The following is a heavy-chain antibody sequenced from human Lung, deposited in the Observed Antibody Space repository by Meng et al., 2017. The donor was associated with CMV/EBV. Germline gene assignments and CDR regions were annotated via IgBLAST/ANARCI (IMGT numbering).Heavy chain of an antibody. CDR1: GGSIGSSNW. CDR2: IYHSGST. CDR3: ASFPPPGKQWLVTDY. J-gene: IGHJ4*02. D-gene: IGHD6-19*01. Sequence: RGWGSRLVTPSGSLSPTCAVSGGSIGSSNWWSWVRQPPGKGLEWIGEIYHSGSTNYNPSLKSRVTISVDKSKNQFSLKLSSVTAADTAVYYCASFPPPGKQWLVTDYWGQRTLVTVSS. V-gene: IGHV4-4*02.